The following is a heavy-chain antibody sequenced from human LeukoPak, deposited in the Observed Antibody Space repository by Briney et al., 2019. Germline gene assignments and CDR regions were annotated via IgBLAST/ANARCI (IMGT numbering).Heavy chain of an antibody. CDR1: GGSISSYY. V-gene: IGHV4-59*01. Sequence: PSQTLSLTCTVSGGSISSYYWSWIRQPPGKGLEWIGYIYYSGSTNYNPSLKSRVTISVDTSKNQFSLKLSSVTAADTAVYYCARYASIAARPQPYYYYYMDVWGKGTTVTVSS. J-gene: IGHJ6*03. CDR3: ARYASIAARPQPYYYYYMDV. D-gene: IGHD6-6*01. CDR2: IYYSGST.